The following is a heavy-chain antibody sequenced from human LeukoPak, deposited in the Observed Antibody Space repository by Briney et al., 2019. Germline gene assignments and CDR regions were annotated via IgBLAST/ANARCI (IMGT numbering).Heavy chain of an antibody. CDR2: INHSGST. CDR1: GGSFSGYY. Sequence: SETLSLTCAVYGGSFSGYYWSWIRQPPGKGLEWIGEINHSGSTNYNPSLKSRVTISVDTSKNQFSLKLSSVTAADTAVYYCARGGWLRHDYFDYWGQGTLVTVSS. CDR3: ARGGWLRHDYFDY. V-gene: IGHV4-34*01. J-gene: IGHJ4*02. D-gene: IGHD5-24*01.